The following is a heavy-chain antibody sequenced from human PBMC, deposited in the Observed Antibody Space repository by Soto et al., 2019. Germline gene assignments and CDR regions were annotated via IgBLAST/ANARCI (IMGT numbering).Heavy chain of an antibody. D-gene: IGHD6-13*01. CDR2: INHSGST. Sequence: QVQLQQWGAGLLKPSETLSLTCAVYGGSFSGYYWSWIRQPPGKGLEWIGEINHSGSTNYNPSLKSRVTISVDTSKNQFSLKLSSVTAADTAVYYCARGRRRSSSWTRYFQHWGQGTLVTVSS. CDR1: GGSFSGYY. CDR3: ARGRRRSSSWTRYFQH. V-gene: IGHV4-34*01. J-gene: IGHJ1*01.